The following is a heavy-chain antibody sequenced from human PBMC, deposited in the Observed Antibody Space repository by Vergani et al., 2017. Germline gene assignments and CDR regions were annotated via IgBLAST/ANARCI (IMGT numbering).Heavy chain of an antibody. Sequence: QVQLVQSGAEVKKPGSSVKVSCKASGGTFSSYAISWVRQAPGQGLEWMGRIIPILSIATYAQKFQGRVTITADKSTRTAYMELSSLRSEDTAVYYCAVELYYYDSSGYYYGGFIDYWGQGTLVTVSS. V-gene: IGHV1-69*04. D-gene: IGHD3-22*01. CDR1: GGTFSSYA. J-gene: IGHJ4*02. CDR3: AVELYYYDSSGYYYGGFIDY. CDR2: IIPILSIA.